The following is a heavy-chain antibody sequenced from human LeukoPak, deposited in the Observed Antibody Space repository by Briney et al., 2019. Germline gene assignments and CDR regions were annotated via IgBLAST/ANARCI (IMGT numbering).Heavy chain of an antibody. D-gene: IGHD5-12*01. CDR1: GGSISSYY. J-gene: IGHJ4*02. Sequence: PSETLSLTCTVSGGSISSYYWSWIRQPPGKGLEWIGYIYYSGSIYYNPSLKSRVTISVDTSKNQFSLKLSSVTAADTAVYYCARLVATFDYWGQGTLVTVSS. CDR3: ARLVATFDY. CDR2: IYYSGSI. V-gene: IGHV4-59*08.